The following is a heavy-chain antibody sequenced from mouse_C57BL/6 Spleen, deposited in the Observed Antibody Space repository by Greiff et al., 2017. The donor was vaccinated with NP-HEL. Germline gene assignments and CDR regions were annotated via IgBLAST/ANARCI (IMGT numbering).Heavy chain of an antibody. CDR3: TRSPLLQHFDY. CDR2: IYPGNSDT. V-gene: IGHV1-5*01. D-gene: IGHD2-10*01. J-gene: IGHJ2*01. CDR1: GSPFTSYW. Sequence: VQLPPSGTVLAMPGASVKISCKTSGSPFTSYWLHWVKQRPGQGLEWIGAIYPGNSDTRYNQKFKGKAKLTAVTSASTAYMELSSLTNDDSAVYYCTRSPLLQHFDYWGQGTTLTVSS.